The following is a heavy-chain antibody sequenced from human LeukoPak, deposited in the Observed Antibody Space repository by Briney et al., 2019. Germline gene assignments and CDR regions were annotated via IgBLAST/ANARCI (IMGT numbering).Heavy chain of an antibody. D-gene: IGHD2-2*01. CDR3: AKLGCSSTRCYINY. V-gene: IGHV3-30*18. Sequence: PGWCLRLSCAASGFSFSSYGMRWVRQAPGKGLEWVAVMSYDGSDQSYADSVKGRFTVSRDNSKNTLYLQMNSLRAEDTAVYYCAKLGCSSTRCYINYWGQGTLVTVSS. CDR2: MSYDGSDQ. CDR1: GFSFSSYG. J-gene: IGHJ4*02.